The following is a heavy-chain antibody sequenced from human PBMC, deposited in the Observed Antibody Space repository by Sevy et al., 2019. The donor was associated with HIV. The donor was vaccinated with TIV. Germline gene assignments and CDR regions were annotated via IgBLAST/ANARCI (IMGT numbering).Heavy chain of an antibody. CDR3: ARESGSDWYLDS. V-gene: IGHV3-30*12. Sequence: GGSLRLSCTVSGFIFNNKGMHWVRQAPGRGLEGVAAIFSDGTTKYYGDSVKGRFTISSDNSKNTLYLQMNSLRVDDTALYYCARESGSDWYLDSWGQGTLVTVSS. CDR1: GFIFNNKG. CDR2: IFSDGTTK. D-gene: IGHD2-21*02. J-gene: IGHJ4*02.